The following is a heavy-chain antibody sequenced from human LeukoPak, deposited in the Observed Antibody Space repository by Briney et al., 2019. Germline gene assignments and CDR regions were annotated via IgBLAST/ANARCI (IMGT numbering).Heavy chain of an antibody. CDR2: TSSSRSTI. CDR3: TRVDCISTSCSPSTYYVDS. D-gene: IGHD2-2*01. Sequence: WGSLTLSCAASGFTFSDYYMRWIRQAPGRGREWVSYTSSSRSTIYYADAVKGRFTISRDIAKTALYLQMNSLRAEDTAVYYCTRVDCISTSCSPSTYYVDSWGQGTLVTVSS. CDR1: GFTFSDYY. V-gene: IGHV3-11*01. J-gene: IGHJ4*02.